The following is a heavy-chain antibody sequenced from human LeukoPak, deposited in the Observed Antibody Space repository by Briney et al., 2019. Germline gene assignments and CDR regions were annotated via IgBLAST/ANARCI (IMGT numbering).Heavy chain of an antibody. CDR2: IYHSGST. Sequence: SETLSLTCAVSGGSISSSNWWSWVRQPPGRGLEWIGEIYHSGSTNYNPSLKSRVTISVDKSKNQFSLKLSSVTAADTAVYYCARGLYSSGWSVGGYWGQGTLVTVPS. V-gene: IGHV4-4*02. CDR1: GGSISSSNW. J-gene: IGHJ4*02. D-gene: IGHD6-19*01. CDR3: ARGLYSSGWSVGGY.